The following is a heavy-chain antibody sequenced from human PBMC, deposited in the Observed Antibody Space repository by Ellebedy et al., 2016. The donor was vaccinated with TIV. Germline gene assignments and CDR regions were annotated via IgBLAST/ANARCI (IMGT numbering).Heavy chain of an antibody. CDR3: ARRGYSSGPYWAFDI. D-gene: IGHD6-19*01. CDR1: GCTFTSYA. J-gene: IGHJ3*02. CDR2: INPNSGGT. Sequence: ASVKVSCKASGCTFTSYAMHWVRQAPGQRLEWMGWINPNSGGTNYAQKFQGWVTMTRDTSISTAYIELSRLTSDDTAMYYCARRGYSSGPYWAFDIWGQGTLVTVPS. V-gene: IGHV1-2*04.